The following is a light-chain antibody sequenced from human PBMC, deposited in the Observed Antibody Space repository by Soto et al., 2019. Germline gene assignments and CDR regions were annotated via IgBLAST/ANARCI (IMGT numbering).Light chain of an antibody. V-gene: IGKV3-20*01. CDR1: QSVSSSY. Sequence: EIVLTQSPGTLSLSPGERATLSCRASQSVSSSYLAWYQQKPGQAPRLLIYGASSRATGIPDRFSGSGSGTDFTLTISRLEPEDFAVYYCQQYGSSPFXFXPGXXVDIK. J-gene: IGKJ3*01. CDR2: GAS. CDR3: QQYGSSPFX.